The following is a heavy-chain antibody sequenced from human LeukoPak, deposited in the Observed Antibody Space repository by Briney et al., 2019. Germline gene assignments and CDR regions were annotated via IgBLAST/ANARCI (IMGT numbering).Heavy chain of an antibody. V-gene: IGHV3-21*01. CDR3: AREDYGSGSYLNWFDS. Sequence: GGSLRLSCAASGFTFSSYAMSWVRQAPGKGLEWVSSISGGSSFISYADSVKGRFIISRDNAKNSLSLQMNSLRVEDTAVYYCAREDYGSGSYLNWFDSWGQGTLVTVSS. D-gene: IGHD3-10*01. J-gene: IGHJ5*01. CDR2: ISGGSSFI. CDR1: GFTFSSYA.